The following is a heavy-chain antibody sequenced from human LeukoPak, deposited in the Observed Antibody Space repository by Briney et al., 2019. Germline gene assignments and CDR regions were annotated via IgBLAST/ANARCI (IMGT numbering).Heavy chain of an antibody. Sequence: SETLSLTCTVSGGSISSGDYYWSWIRQPPGKGLEWIGYIYYSGSTYYNPSLKSRVTISVDTSRNQFSLKLSSVTAADTAVYYCARGVISLGAGGYCSSTSCTTFDYWGQGTLVTVSS. V-gene: IGHV4-30-4*01. CDR3: ARGVISLGAGGYCSSTSCTTFDY. J-gene: IGHJ4*02. D-gene: IGHD2-2*01. CDR1: GGSISSGDYY. CDR2: IYYSGST.